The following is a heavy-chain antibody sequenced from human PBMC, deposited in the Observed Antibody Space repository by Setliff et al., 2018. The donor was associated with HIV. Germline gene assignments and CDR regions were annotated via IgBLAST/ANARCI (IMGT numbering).Heavy chain of an antibody. CDR1: GYSFSDYW. CDR3: ARLDSDALRYFDY. Sequence: GESLKISCKASGYSFSDYWIGWVRQMPGKGLEWMGIIFPDDSDTRYSPSFQGHVTISADKSISTAYLQWSSLKASDTAIYYCARLDSDALRYFDYWGQGTLVTVSS. J-gene: IGHJ4*02. V-gene: IGHV5-51*01. CDR2: IFPDDSDT. D-gene: IGHD3-16*01.